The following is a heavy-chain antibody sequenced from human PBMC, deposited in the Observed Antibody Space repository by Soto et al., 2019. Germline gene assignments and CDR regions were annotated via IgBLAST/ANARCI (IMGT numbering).Heavy chain of an antibody. Sequence: QVQLQESGPGLVKPSQTLSLTCTVSGGSISSGDYYWSWIRQPPGKGLEWIGYIYDSGSTYYNSSLKSRVNFTLDTSKNQFSLKLTSVTAADTAVYYCARDNGVGSWGQGTLLTVSS. CDR3: ARDNGVGS. CDR2: IYDSGST. J-gene: IGHJ5*02. CDR1: GGSISSGDYY. D-gene: IGHD2-8*01. V-gene: IGHV4-30-4*01.